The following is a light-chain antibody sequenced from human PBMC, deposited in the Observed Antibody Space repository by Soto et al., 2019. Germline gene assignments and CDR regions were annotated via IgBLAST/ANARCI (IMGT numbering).Light chain of an antibody. Sequence: EIQMTQSPSSLSASVGDRVTITCRTSQTISTYLNWYQQKPGKAPKLLIYAASSLQSGVPSRFSGSGSGTDFTLTISCLQSEDFATYYCQQYYSYPRTFGQGTKVDIK. CDR3: QQYYSYPRT. CDR2: AAS. V-gene: IGKV1-39*01. J-gene: IGKJ1*01. CDR1: QTISTY.